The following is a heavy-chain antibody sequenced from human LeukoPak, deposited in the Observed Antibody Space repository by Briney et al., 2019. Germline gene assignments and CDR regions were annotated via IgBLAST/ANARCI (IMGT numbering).Heavy chain of an antibody. CDR2: ISAYNGNT. D-gene: IGHD5-12*01. Sequence: GASVKVSCKASGYTFTSYGISWVRQAPGQGLEWMGWISAYNGNTNYAQKLQGRVTMTTDTSTSTAYMELRSLRSDDTAVYYCARGHSGYDPQPPFDYWGQGTLDTVSS. V-gene: IGHV1-18*01. J-gene: IGHJ4*02. CDR1: GYTFTSYG. CDR3: ARGHSGYDPQPPFDY.